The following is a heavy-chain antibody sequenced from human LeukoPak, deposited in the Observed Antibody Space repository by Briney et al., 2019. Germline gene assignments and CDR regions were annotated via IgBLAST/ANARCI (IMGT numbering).Heavy chain of an antibody. J-gene: IGHJ4*02. V-gene: IGHV4-39*07. CDR1: GGSISTSSYY. CDR2: IFYSGST. D-gene: IGHD3-22*01. CDR3: ARGVYDSSGYLVFGLRKKYYFDY. Sequence: PSETLSLTCTVSGGSISTSSYYWGWVRQPPWKGLEWIGNIFYSGSTYYNPSLKSRVTISVDTSKNQFSLKLSSVTAADTAVYYCARGVYDSSGYLVFGLRKKYYFDYWGQGTLVTVSS.